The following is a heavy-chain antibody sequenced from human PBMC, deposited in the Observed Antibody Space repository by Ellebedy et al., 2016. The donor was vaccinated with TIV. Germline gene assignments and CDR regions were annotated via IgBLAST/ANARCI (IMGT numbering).Heavy chain of an antibody. V-gene: IGHV3-53*01. Sequence: PGGSLRLSCAASGFTVSSNYMSWVRQPQGKGLEWVSVIYSGGNTYYADAVKGGFTISRDNSKNTLTLQTKSLRDEDTAVYHCAREDSRSYSFDIWGQGTMVTVSS. CDR3: AREDSRSYSFDI. CDR2: IYSGGNT. J-gene: IGHJ3*02. D-gene: IGHD6-13*01. CDR1: GFTVSSNY.